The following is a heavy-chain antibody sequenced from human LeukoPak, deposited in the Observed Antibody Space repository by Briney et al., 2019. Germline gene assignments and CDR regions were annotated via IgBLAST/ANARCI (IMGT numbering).Heavy chain of an antibody. D-gene: IGHD3-22*01. V-gene: IGHV4-4*02. Sequence: SGTLSLTCAVSGGSISSSNWWSWVRRPPGKGLEWIGEIYHSGSTNYNPSLKSRVTISVDKSKNQFSLKLSSVTAADTAVYYCARGGWGYYDSSGPGSFDYWGQGTLVTVSS. CDR1: GGSISSSNW. CDR2: IYHSGST. CDR3: ARGGWGYYDSSGPGSFDY. J-gene: IGHJ4*02.